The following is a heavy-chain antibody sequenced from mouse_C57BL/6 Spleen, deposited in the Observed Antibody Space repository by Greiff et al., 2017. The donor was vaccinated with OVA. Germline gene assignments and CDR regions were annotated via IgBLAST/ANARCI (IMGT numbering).Heavy chain of an antibody. D-gene: IGHD1-2*01. CDR1: GFNFTDYY. V-gene: IGHV14-2*01. CDR2: IDPEDGET. CDR3: ARSEDYGYYYAKDY. J-gene: IGHJ4*01. Sequence: VQLKQSGAELVKPGASVKLSCTASGFNFTDYYMHWVKQRTEQGLEWIGRIDPEDGETKYAPKFQGKATITADTSSNTAYLQLSSLTSEDTAVYYCARSEDYGYYYAKDYWGQGTSGTGSS.